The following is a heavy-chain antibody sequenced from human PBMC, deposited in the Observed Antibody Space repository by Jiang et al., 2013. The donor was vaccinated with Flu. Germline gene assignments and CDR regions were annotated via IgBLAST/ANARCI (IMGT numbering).Heavy chain of an antibody. CDR3: ARHARYHSGENWFDP. CDR1: GDSIISRSYY. J-gene: IGHJ5*02. D-gene: IGHD3-10*01. CDR2: LSSGTTLSTGTT. V-gene: IGHV4-39*01. Sequence: LLKPSETLSLICTVSGDSIISRSYYWGWVRQPPGRGRGVDWEFLSSGTTLSTGTTYYNPSLESRTTIFVDTSKNQLSLRLTSLTAEDTAIYYCARHARYHSGENWFDPWGQGTRVTVSS.